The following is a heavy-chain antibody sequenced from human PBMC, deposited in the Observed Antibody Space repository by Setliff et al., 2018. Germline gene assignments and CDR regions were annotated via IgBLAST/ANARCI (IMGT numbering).Heavy chain of an antibody. J-gene: IGHJ4*02. Sequence: LRLSCAASGFTFDDYTMHWVRHAPGKGLEWVSRISWDGGSTYYADSVKGRFTISRDNSKNSLYLQMNSLRTEDTALYYCAKDKDGYYDSSGYLFDYWGQGTLVTVSS. CDR2: ISWDGGST. CDR1: GFTFDDYT. V-gene: IGHV3-43*01. CDR3: AKDKDGYYDSSGYLFDY. D-gene: IGHD3-22*01.